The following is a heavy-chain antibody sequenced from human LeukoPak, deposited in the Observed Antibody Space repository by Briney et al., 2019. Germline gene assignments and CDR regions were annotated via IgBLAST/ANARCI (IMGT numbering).Heavy chain of an antibody. J-gene: IGHJ3*02. V-gene: IGHV3-23*01. CDR3: AKILGYCSGGSCPYAFDI. CDR1: GFAFSSYA. CDR2: ISGNSGST. Sequence: GGSLRLSCAASGFAFSSYAMSWVRQAPGQGLEWVSTISGNSGSTYYADSVKGRFTISRDNSKNTLYLQMNSLRAEDTAIYYCAKILGYCSGGSCPYAFDIWGQGAMVTVSS. D-gene: IGHD2-15*01.